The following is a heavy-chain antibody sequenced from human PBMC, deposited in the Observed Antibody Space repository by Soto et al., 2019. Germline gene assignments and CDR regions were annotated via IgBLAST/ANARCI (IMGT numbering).Heavy chain of an antibody. Sequence: QVQLQESGPGLVKPSQTLSLTCTVSGGSISSGGYYWSWIRQHPGKGLEWIGYIYYSGSTYYNPSLMSRVTISVDTSKNQFSLKLSSVTAADTAVYYCARSISIAVAGTNSAFDIWGQGTMVTVSS. CDR2: IYYSGST. V-gene: IGHV4-31*03. J-gene: IGHJ3*02. D-gene: IGHD6-19*01. CDR1: GGSISSGGYY. CDR3: ARSISIAVAGTNSAFDI.